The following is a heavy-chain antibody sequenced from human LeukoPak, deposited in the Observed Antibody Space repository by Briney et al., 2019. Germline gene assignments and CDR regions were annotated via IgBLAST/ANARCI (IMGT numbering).Heavy chain of an antibody. J-gene: IGHJ5*02. D-gene: IGHD6-19*01. CDR1: GGSISSYY. Sequence: PSETLSLTCTVSGGSISSYYWSWIRQPPGKGLEWSGYIYYSGSTNYDPSLKSRVTISVDTSKNQFSLKLSSVTAADTAVDYCAREVRRCSSGCGWFDPWGQGTLVTVSS. CDR3: AREVRRCSSGCGWFDP. V-gene: IGHV4-59*01. CDR2: IYYSGST.